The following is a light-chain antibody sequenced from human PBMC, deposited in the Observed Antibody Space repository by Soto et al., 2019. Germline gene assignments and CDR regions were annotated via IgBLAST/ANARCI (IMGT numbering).Light chain of an antibody. CDR3: QQYNSSSPLT. V-gene: IGKV1-5*03. CDR2: KAS. J-gene: IGKJ4*01. CDR1: QSISSW. Sequence: DIQMTQSPSTLSSSLGDRVTITFRASQSISSWLAWYQQKPGKAPKLLIYKASSLESGVPSRFSGSGSGTEFTLTISSLQPDDFATYYCQQYNSSSPLTFGGGTKVDIK.